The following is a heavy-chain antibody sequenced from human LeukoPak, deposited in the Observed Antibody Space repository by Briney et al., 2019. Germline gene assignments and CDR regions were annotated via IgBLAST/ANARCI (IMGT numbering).Heavy chain of an antibody. CDR1: GYTFTSYD. Sequence: ASVKVSCKASGYTFTSYDINWVRQATGQGLEWMGWMNPNSGNTGYAQKFQGRVTMTRNTSISTAYMELSSLRSEDTAVYYCARSMVTSPSQYFQHWGQGTLVTVSS. D-gene: IGHD2-21*02. V-gene: IGHV1-8*01. CDR2: MNPNSGNT. J-gene: IGHJ1*01. CDR3: ARSMVTSPSQYFQH.